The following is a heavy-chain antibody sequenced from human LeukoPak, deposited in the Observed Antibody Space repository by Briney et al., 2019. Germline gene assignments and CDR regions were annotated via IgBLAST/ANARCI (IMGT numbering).Heavy chain of an antibody. CDR3: ARSRRYYGSGTRGAFDI. Sequence: GASVKVSCKASGYTFTSYYMHWVRQAPGQGLEWMGIINPSGGSTSYAQKFQGRVTMTRDTSTSTVYMELSSLRSEDTAVYYCARSRRYYGSGTRGAFDIWGQGTMVTVSS. D-gene: IGHD3-10*01. V-gene: IGHV1-46*01. J-gene: IGHJ3*02. CDR1: GYTFTSYY. CDR2: INPSGGST.